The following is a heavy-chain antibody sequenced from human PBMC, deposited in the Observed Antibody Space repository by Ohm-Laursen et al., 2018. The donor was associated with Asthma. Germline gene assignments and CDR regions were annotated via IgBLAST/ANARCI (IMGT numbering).Heavy chain of an antibody. Sequence: GSSVKVSCKTSGYTFINYGISWVRQAPGQGLEWMGWISGYNGDTESVQKFQARVTMTTDTSTDTAFLEVRGLTSDDTAVYYCARGNIMATYEYWGQGTLVTVSS. J-gene: IGHJ4*02. V-gene: IGHV1-18*01. D-gene: IGHD3-16*01. CDR1: GYTFINYG. CDR2: ISGYNGDT. CDR3: ARGNIMATYEY.